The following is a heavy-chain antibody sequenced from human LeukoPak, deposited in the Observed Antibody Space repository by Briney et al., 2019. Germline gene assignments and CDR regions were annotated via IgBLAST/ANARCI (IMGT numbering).Heavy chain of an antibody. CDR3: ARDRRITMVRGVNEHDAFDI. D-gene: IGHD3-10*01. J-gene: IGHJ3*02. CDR2: ISAYKGNT. V-gene: IGHV1-18*04. CDR1: GYTFTGYY. Sequence: PGASVKVSCKASGYTFTGYYMHWVRQAPGQGREWVGVISAYKGNTYYVQKLQGRATITPDTPTSTPYMEMSRLRADCTAGYYCARDRRITMVRGVNEHDAFDIWGQGTMVAVSS.